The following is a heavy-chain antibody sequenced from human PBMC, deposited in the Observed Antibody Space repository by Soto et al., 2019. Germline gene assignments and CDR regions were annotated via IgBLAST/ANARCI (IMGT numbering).Heavy chain of an antibody. Sequence: QVQLVQSGAEVKKPGASVKVSCKASGYTFTGYYMHWVRQAPGQGLEWMGWINPNSGGTNYAQKFQGRVTMTRDTSISIAYMELSRLRSDDTAVYYCASLAAAAGTGPSEGYWGQGTLVTVSS. V-gene: IGHV1-2*02. J-gene: IGHJ4*02. CDR1: GYTFTGYY. CDR3: ASLAAAAGTGPSEGY. CDR2: INPNSGGT. D-gene: IGHD6-13*01.